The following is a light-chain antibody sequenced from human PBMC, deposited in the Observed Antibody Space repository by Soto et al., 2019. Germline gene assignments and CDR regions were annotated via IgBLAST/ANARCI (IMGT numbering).Light chain of an antibody. J-gene: IGLJ1*01. Sequence: QSVLTQPPSVSGAPGQRVTISCTGSSSNIGAGYDVHWYHQLPGTAPKLLIYGNNNRPSGVPDRFSGSKSGTSASLAITGLQAEDEADYYCQSYDSSLSGFYVFGTGTKLTVL. CDR2: GNN. CDR1: SSNIGAGYD. V-gene: IGLV1-40*01. CDR3: QSYDSSLSGFYV.